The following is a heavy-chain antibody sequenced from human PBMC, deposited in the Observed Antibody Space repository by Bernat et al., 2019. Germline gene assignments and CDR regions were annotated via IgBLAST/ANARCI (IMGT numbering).Heavy chain of an antibody. V-gene: IGHV3-66*01. Sequence: EVQLVESGGGLVQPGGSLRLSCAASGFTVSSNYMSWVRQAPGKGLEWVSVIYSGGSTYYADSVKGRFTISRDNSKNTLYLQMNSLRAEDTAVYYWARRGDYDILTGYFYWGQGTLVTVSS. J-gene: IGHJ4*02. CDR2: IYSGGST. D-gene: IGHD3-9*01. CDR3: ARRGDYDILTGYFY. CDR1: GFTVSSNY.